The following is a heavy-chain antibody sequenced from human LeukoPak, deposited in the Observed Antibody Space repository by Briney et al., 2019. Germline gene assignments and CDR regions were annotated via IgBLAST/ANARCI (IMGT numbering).Heavy chain of an antibody. V-gene: IGHV3-7*01. D-gene: IGHD1-26*01. J-gene: IGHJ4*02. CDR3: ASLLGDKTIFDY. CDR2: IMRDGSEE. CDR1: GFIFSSRW. Sequence: GGSLRDSCAASGFIFSSRWMSWVRQAPGKGLEWVANIMRDGSEEYYVDSVKGRFTISRDNAKNSLYLQMNSLRAEDTAVYYCASLLGDKTIFDYWGQGPLLTVSS.